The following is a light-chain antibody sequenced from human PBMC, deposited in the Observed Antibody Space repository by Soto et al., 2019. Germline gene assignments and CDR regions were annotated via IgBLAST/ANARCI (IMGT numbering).Light chain of an antibody. CDR3: QQYNSYSQT. CDR1: QSISSW. J-gene: IGKJ1*01. CDR2: KAS. V-gene: IGKV1-5*03. Sequence: DIQMTQSPSTLSASVGDRVTITCRASQSISSWLAWYQQKPGKAPKLLIYKASSLESGVPSRFSGSGSGTEFTPTISSLQPDDFATYYCQQYNSYSQTFGQGTKV.